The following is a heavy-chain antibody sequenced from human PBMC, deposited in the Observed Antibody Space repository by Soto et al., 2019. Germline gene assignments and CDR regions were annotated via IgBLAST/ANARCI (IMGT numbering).Heavy chain of an antibody. CDR2: ISHSGGT. V-gene: IGHV4-30-2*01. J-gene: IGHJ4*02. CDR3: ARGGLLPDY. Sequence: QLQLQESGSGLVKPSRTLSLTCAVSGGSTSSGGYSWSWLRQPPGKGLEWIGYISHSGGTYYNPSLKSRVTISVDTSKNQFSLRLSSVTAADTAVYYCARGGLLPDYWGQGTLVTVSS. CDR1: GGSTSSGGYS. D-gene: IGHD6-19*01.